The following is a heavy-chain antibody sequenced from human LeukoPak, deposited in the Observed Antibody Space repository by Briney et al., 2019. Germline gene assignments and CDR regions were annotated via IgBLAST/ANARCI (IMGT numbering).Heavy chain of an antibody. Sequence: SETLSLTCTVSGGSISSYYWSWIRQPPGKGLEWIGEINHSGSTNYNPSLKSRVTISVDTSKNQFSLKLSSVTAADTAVYYCARLPYDFWSGTDPPDAFDIWGQGTMVTVSS. V-gene: IGHV4-34*01. CDR3: ARLPYDFWSGTDPPDAFDI. CDR1: GGSISSYY. D-gene: IGHD3-3*01. CDR2: INHSGST. J-gene: IGHJ3*02.